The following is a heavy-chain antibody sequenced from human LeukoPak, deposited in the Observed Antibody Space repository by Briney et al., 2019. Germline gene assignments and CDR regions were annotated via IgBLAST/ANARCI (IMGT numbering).Heavy chain of an antibody. J-gene: IGHJ3*02. Sequence: GGSLRLFCAASGFSFSTYALSWVRQAPGKGLEWVSAISASGDSSYYADSVKGRFAISRDNSKNTLYLQMNSLRAEDTAIYYCAKDDYYDSSGYWVVDAFDIWGHGTMVTVSS. D-gene: IGHD3-22*01. CDR3: AKDDYYDSSGYWVVDAFDI. CDR2: ISASGDSS. CDR1: GFSFSTYA. V-gene: IGHV3-23*01.